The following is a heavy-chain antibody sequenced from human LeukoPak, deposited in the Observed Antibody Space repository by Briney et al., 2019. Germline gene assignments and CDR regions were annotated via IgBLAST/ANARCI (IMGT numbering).Heavy chain of an antibody. D-gene: IGHD2-8*02. CDR3: ARAINGVLVQGEDY. Sequence: PGGSLRLSCAASGFTFSSYAMHWVRQAPGKGLEWVAVISYDGSNNYYADSVKGRFTISRDNSKNTLYLQMNSLRAEDTAVYYCARAINGVLVQGEDYWGQGTLVTVSS. CDR1: GFTFSSYA. CDR2: ISYDGSNN. V-gene: IGHV3-30-3*01. J-gene: IGHJ4*02.